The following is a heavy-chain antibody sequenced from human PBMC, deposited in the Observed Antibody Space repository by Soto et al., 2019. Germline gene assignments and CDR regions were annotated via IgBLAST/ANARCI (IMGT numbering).Heavy chain of an antibody. V-gene: IGHV3-33*01. J-gene: IGHJ6*02. CDR1: GFTFSSYG. D-gene: IGHD6-19*01. CDR2: IWYDGSNK. CDR3: ARSPTYSSGWYGVYYYGMDV. Sequence: QVQLVESGGGVVQPGRSLRLSCAASGFTFSSYGMHWVRQAPGKGLEWVAVIWYDGSNKYYADSVKGRFTISRDNSKNTLYLQMNSLRAEDTAVYYCARSPTYSSGWYGVYYYGMDVWGQGTTVTVSS.